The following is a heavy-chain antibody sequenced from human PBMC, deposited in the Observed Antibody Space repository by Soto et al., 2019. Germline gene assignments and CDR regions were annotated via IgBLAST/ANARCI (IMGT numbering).Heavy chain of an antibody. CDR1: GGSISSGGYY. J-gene: IGHJ3*02. D-gene: IGHD5-18*01. CDR3: AARGYSYGWGRGGDDACDI. CDR2: IYYSGST. V-gene: IGHV4-31*03. Sequence: SETLSLTCTVSGGSISSGGYYWSWIRQHPGKGLEWIGYIYYSGSTYYNPSLKSRVTISVDTSKNQFSLKLSSVTAADTAVYYCAARGYSYGWGRGGDDACDIWGEGAMVAVSS.